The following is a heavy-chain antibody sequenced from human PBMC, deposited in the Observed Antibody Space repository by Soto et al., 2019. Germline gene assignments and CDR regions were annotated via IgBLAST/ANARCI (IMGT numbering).Heavy chain of an antibody. J-gene: IGHJ5*02. CDR1: VFIFSSYG. D-gene: IGHD6-19*01. V-gene: IGHV3-33*06. Sequence: HLGGPFGLSCAASVFIFSSYGIHWVRQAPGKGLEWVAGIWYDGSNTFYSDAVKGRFSISRDNSKNTVDLQMNSLRAEDTAVYYCAKSIAVATGWLDPWGQGIQVTVSS. CDR2: IWYDGSNT. CDR3: AKSIAVATGWLDP.